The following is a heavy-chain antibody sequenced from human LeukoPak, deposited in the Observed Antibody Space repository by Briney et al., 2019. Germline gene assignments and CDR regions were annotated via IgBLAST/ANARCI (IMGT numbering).Heavy chain of an antibody. CDR1: GFTVSSNY. D-gene: IGHD6-6*01. V-gene: IGHV3-53*01. Sequence: GGSLRLSCAASGFTVSSNYMSWVRQAPGKGLEWVSVIYSGGSTYYADSVKGRFTISRDNSKNTLYPQMNSLRAEDTAVYYCAREGSSGRFFGYWGQGTLVTVSS. CDR3: AREGSSGRFFGY. J-gene: IGHJ4*02. CDR2: IYSGGST.